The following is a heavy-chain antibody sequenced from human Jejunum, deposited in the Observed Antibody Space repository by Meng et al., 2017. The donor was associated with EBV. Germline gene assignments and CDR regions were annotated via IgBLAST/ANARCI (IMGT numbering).Heavy chain of an antibody. Sequence: QWRLRGSGPGLVKPSETLSLTCTVSGASITDYNWSWIRLSPGEGLEWIGYISSGGFTNPNPSLKSRVAMSADTSKNQISLKLTSVTTADTAFYYCARAYYYGSGNYAWFGPWGPGTLVTVSS. CDR2: ISSGGFT. CDR3: ARAYYYGSGNYAWFGP. V-gene: IGHV4-59*01. J-gene: IGHJ5*02. D-gene: IGHD3-10*01. CDR1: GASITDYN.